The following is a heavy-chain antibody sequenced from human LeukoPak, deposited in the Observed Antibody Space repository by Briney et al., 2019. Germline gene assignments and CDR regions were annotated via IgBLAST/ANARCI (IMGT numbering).Heavy chain of an antibody. CDR1: GGSISSYY. V-gene: IGHV4-59*08. Sequence: PSETLSLTCNVSGGSISSYYWSWTRQPPGKGLEWIGYIYSSGGTNYNPSLKSRVTISVDTSKNQFSLKLTSVTAADTAVYYCARSRGSTILQYGMDVWGQGTTVTVSS. CDR3: ARSRGSTILQYGMDV. CDR2: IYSSGGT. J-gene: IGHJ6*02. D-gene: IGHD1-26*01.